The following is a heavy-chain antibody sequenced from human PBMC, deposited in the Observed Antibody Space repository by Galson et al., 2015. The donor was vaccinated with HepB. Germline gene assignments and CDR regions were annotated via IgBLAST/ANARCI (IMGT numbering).Heavy chain of an antibody. CDR2: IIPFLGIT. CDR3: ARDKAAAGQANFDS. J-gene: IGHJ4*02. Sequence: SVKVSCKASGGTFSSHTINWVRQAPGQGLVWMGRIIPFLGITNYAQRFQGRVTITADKSTTTAYMELSSLRSEDTAVYYCARDKAAAGQANFDSWGQGTLVTVSS. D-gene: IGHD6-13*01. V-gene: IGHV1-69*04. CDR1: GGTFSSHT.